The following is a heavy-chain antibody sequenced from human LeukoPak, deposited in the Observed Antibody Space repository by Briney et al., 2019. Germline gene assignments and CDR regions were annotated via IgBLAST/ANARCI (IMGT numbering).Heavy chain of an antibody. CDR1: GFTFSDYY. CDR2: ISSSGSTI. V-gene: IGHV3-11*01. CDR3: SSSWTGYYYDYGMDV. Sequence: GGSLRLSCAASGFTFSDYYMSWIRQAPGKGLEWVSYISSSGSTIYYADSVKGRFTISRDNAKNSLYLQMNSLRAEDTAVYYCSSSWTGYYYDYGMDVWGQGTTVTVSS. J-gene: IGHJ6*02. D-gene: IGHD6-13*01.